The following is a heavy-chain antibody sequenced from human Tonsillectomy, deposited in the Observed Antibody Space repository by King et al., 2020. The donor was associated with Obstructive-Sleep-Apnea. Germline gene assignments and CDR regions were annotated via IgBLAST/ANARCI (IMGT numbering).Heavy chain of an antibody. D-gene: IGHD3-10*01. CDR1: GYTFTSYD. Sequence: VQLVESGAEVKKPGASVKVSCKASGYTFTSYDINWVRQATGQGLEWMGWMNPNSGNTGYAQKFQGRVTMTSNTSISTAYMELSSLKSEETAVYYCAGGDSLVRGVYGSWGQGTLVAVSS. J-gene: IGHJ5*02. CDR3: AGGDSLVRGVYGS. CDR2: MNPNSGNT. V-gene: IGHV1-8*01.